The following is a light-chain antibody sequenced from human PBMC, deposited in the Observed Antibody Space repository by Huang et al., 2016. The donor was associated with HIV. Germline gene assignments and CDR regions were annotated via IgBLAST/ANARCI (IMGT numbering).Light chain of an antibody. CDR2: AAS. V-gene: IGKV1D-12*01. Sequence: DIQMTQSPSSLSASVGDRVTISCRASQDVSNYFAWYQQKPGKAPKLLIYAASSLDSGVPSRFSGSASGTDFTLTISDLQPEDFATYYCQQSNSFPLTFGGGTKVEMK. CDR1: QDVSNY. CDR3: QQSNSFPLT. J-gene: IGKJ4*01.